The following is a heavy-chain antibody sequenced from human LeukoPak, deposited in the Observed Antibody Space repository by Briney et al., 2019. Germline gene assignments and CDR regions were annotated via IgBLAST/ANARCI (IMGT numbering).Heavy chain of an antibody. J-gene: IGHJ6*02. Sequence: PGGSLRLSCAASGFTFTTYWMHWVRHAPGKGLVWASHINSDGSITSYADSVKGRFTISRDNAKNTLYLQMNSLRAEDTAVYYCARDAVDTANAVWGQGTTVTVSS. CDR1: GFTFTTYW. D-gene: IGHD5-18*01. V-gene: IGHV3-74*01. CDR2: INSDGSIT. CDR3: ARDAVDTANAV.